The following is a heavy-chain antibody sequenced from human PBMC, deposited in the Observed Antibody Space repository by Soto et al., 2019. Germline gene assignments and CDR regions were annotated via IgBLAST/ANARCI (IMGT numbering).Heavy chain of an antibody. V-gene: IGHV3-23*01. CDR2: ISGSGGST. CDR1: GFTFSSYA. D-gene: IGHD6-19*01. Sequence: GESLKISCAASGFTFSSYAMSWVRQAPGKGLEWVSAISGSGGSTYYADSVKGRFTISRDNSKNTLYLQMNSLRAEDTAVYYCAKRAAPSSSGWYYFDYWGQGTLVTVSS. CDR3: AKRAAPSSSGWYYFDY. J-gene: IGHJ4*02.